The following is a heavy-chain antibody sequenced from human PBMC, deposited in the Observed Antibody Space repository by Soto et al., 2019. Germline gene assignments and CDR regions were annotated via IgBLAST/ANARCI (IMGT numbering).Heavy chain of an antibody. CDR2: INPSGGST. D-gene: IGHD6-13*01. J-gene: IGHJ4*02. CDR1: GYTFTSYY. Sequence: ASVKVSCKASGYTFTSYYMHWVRQAPGQGLEWMGLINPSGGSTSYTQKFQGRVTMTRDTSTSTVYMELSSLRSEDTAVYYCARIKRGLAAAGTFDYWGQGTLVTVSS. V-gene: IGHV1-46*03. CDR3: ARIKRGLAAAGTFDY.